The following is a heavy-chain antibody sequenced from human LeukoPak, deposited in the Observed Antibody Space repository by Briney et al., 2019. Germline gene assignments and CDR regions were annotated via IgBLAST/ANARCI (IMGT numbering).Heavy chain of an antibody. Sequence: SVKVSCKASGGTFSSYTISWVRQAPGQGLEWMGRIIPILGTANYAQKFQGRVTITADKSTSTAYMELSSLRSEDTAVYYCARDLGSTGERRYYYDSSGYYYDAFDIWGQGTMVTVSS. V-gene: IGHV1-69*08. D-gene: IGHD3-22*01. CDR2: IIPILGTA. CDR3: ARDLGSTGERRYYYDSSGYYYDAFDI. CDR1: GGTFSSYT. J-gene: IGHJ3*02.